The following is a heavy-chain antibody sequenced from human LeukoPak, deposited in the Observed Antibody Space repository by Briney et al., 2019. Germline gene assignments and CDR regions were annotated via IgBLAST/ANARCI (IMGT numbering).Heavy chain of an antibody. CDR3: AKGGYCSGGSCYSVDEYFQH. J-gene: IGHJ1*01. V-gene: IGHV3-21*04. D-gene: IGHD2-15*01. CDR2: ISSSSSYI. CDR1: GFTFSSYS. Sequence: PGGSLRLSCAASGFTFSSYSMNWVRQAPGKGLEWVSSISSSSSYIYYADSVKGRFTISRDNSKNTLYLQMNSLRAEDTAVYYCAKGGYCSGGSCYSVDEYFQHWGQGTLVTVSS.